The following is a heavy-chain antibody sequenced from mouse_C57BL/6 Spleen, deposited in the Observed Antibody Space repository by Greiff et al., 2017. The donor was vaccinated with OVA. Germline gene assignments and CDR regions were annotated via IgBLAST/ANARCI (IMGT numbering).Heavy chain of an antibody. CDR3: TRHYGSSYVWYFDV. Sequence: VQLQQSGAELVRPGASVTLSCKASGYTFTDYEMHWVKQTPVHGLEWIGAIDPETGGIAYNQQVKGKAILTADKSSSPTYMKLRSLTSEDSAVYYCTRHYGSSYVWYFDVWGTGTTVTVSS. CDR2: IDPETGGI. D-gene: IGHD1-1*01. CDR1: GYTFTDYE. J-gene: IGHJ1*03. V-gene: IGHV1-15*01.